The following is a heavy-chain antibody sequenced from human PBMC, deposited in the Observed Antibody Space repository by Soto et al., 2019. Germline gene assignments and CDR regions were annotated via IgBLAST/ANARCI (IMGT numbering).Heavy chain of an antibody. V-gene: IGHV4-59*01. J-gene: IGHJ6*02. CDR2: IYYSGST. D-gene: IGHD5-12*01. Sequence: QVQLQESGPGLVKPSETLSLTCTVSGGCISSYYWSWIRQPPGKGLEWIGYIYYSGSTNYNPSLKSRVTISVDTSKNQFSLKLSSVTAADTAVYYCARLRVATVYYGMDVWGQGTTVTVSS. CDR1: GGCISSYY. CDR3: ARLRVATVYYGMDV.